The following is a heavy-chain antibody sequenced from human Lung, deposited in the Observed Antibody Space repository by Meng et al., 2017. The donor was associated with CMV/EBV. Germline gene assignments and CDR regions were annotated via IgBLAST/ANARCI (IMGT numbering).Heavy chain of an antibody. CDR3: ARDQPGGYCSDFCYYGMDV. J-gene: IGHJ6*02. Sequence: GGSLRLSCAASGFTFSIYWMSWVRQAPGKGLEWVANIKEDGTENNYADSVKGRFTISRDNAKNSLYLQMNSLRAEDTAVYYCARDQPGGYCSDFCYYGMDVWGQGTXVTVSS. CDR2: IKEDGTEN. D-gene: IGHD2-2*03. V-gene: IGHV3-7*01. CDR1: GFTFSIYW.